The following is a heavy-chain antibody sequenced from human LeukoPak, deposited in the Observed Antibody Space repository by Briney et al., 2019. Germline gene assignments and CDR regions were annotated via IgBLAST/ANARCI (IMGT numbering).Heavy chain of an antibody. V-gene: IGHV1-2*02. D-gene: IGHD3-10*01. CDR3: ARPLIGSGSYNY. CDR2: INPNSGGT. CDR1: GYTFTGYY. J-gene: IGHJ4*02. Sequence: GASVKVSCKASGYTFTGYYMHWVRQAPGQGLEWMGWINPNSGGTNYAQKFQGRVTMTRDASISTAYMELSRLRSDDTAVYYCARPLIGSGSYNYWGQGTLVTVSS.